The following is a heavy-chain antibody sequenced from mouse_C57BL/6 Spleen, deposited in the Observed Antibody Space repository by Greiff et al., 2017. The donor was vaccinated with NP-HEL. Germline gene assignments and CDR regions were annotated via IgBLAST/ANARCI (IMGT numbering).Heavy chain of an antibody. CDR1: GYTFTSSW. V-gene: IGHV1-64*01. CDR3: ERGNYGSSIQEVYFDY. D-gene: IGHD1-1*01. J-gene: IGHJ2*01. CDR2: IHPSSGST. Sequence: QVQLQQPGAELVKPGASVKLSCKASGYTFTSSWMHWVKQRPGQGLEWIGMIHPSSGSTNYNEKFKSKATLTVDKSSSTAYMHLSSLTSEDTAVYYCERGNYGSSIQEVYFDYWGQGTTLTVSS.